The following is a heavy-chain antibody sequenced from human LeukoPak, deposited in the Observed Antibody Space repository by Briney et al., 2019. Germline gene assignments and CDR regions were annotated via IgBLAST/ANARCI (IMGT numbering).Heavy chain of an antibody. D-gene: IGHD5-18*01. J-gene: IGHJ4*02. V-gene: IGHV3-7*01. CDR1: GFTFSSYW. CDR2: IKQDGSEK. Sequence: PGGSLRLSCAASGFTFSSYWMSWVRQAPGKGLEWVANIKQDGSEKYYVDSVKGRFTISRDNAKNSLYLQMNSLRAEDTAVYYCARDLRDSYGFFDYWGQGTLVTVSS. CDR3: ARDLRDSYGFFDY.